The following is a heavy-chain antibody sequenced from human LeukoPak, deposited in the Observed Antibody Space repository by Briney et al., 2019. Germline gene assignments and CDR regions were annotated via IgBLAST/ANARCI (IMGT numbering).Heavy chain of an antibody. CDR3: AKDRGDYTNWFDP. Sequence: GGSLRLSCAASGFTFSSYWMHWVRQAPGKGLVWVSRINSDGSSTSYADSVKGRFTISRDNPKNTLYLQMNSPRAEDTAIYYCAKDRGDYTNWFDPWGQGTLVTVSS. CDR1: GFTFSSYW. D-gene: IGHD4-17*01. CDR2: INSDGSST. J-gene: IGHJ5*02. V-gene: IGHV3-74*01.